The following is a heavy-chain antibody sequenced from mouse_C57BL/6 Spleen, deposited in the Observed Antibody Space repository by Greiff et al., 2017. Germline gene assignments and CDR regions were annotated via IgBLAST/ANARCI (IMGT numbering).Heavy chain of an antibody. CDR3: ARWGSLYAMDY. V-gene: IGHV1-82*01. CDR1: GYAFSSSW. Sequence: VMLVESGPELVKPGASVKISCKASGYAFSSSWMNWVKQRPGKGLEWIGRIYPGDGDTNYNGKFKGKATLTADKSSSTAYMQLSSLTSEDSAVYFCARWGSLYAMDYWGQGTSVTVSS. J-gene: IGHJ4*01. CDR2: IYPGDGDT. D-gene: IGHD1-1*02.